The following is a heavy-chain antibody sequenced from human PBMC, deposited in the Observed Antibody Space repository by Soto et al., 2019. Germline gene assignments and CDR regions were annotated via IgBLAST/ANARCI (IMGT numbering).Heavy chain of an antibody. CDR1: GGSLSSSSYY. Sequence: SETLSLTCTVSGGSLSSSSYYWVWIRQPPEKGQEWIGNIYYSGSTYYNPSLKSRVTISVDTSKNQFSLRLSSVTAADTAVYYCANLDYGDFGIDYWGQGTLVTVSS. D-gene: IGHD4-17*01. CDR2: IYYSGST. J-gene: IGHJ4*02. CDR3: ANLDYGDFGIDY. V-gene: IGHV4-39*01.